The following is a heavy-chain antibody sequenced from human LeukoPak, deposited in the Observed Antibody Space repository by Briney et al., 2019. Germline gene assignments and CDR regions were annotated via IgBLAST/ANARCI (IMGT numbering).Heavy chain of an antibody. CDR3: ARTTRNNYYYGMDV. CDR1: GFTFSSYS. Sequence: GGSLRLSCAASGFTFSSYSMNWVRQAPGKGLEWVSSISSSSSYIYYADSVKGRFTISRDNAKNSLYLQMNSLRAEDTAVYYCARTTRNNYYYGMDVWGQGTTVTVSS. CDR2: ISSSSSYI. J-gene: IGHJ6*02. D-gene: IGHD1-14*01. V-gene: IGHV3-21*01.